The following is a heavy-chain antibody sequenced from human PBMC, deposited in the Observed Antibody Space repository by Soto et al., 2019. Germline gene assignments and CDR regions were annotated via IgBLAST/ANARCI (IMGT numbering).Heavy chain of an antibody. D-gene: IGHD6-13*01. CDR3: ARHTTAAAGSHYDY. V-gene: IGHV5-51*01. J-gene: IGHJ4*02. Sequence: GESLKSSCNGSGYSFTSYWIGCVRQMPGKVLEWMGIIYPGDSDTRYSPSFQGQVTIAADKSISTAYLQWSSLKASDTAMYYCARHTTAAAGSHYDYWGQGTLVTVSS. CDR2: IYPGDSDT. CDR1: GYSFTSYW.